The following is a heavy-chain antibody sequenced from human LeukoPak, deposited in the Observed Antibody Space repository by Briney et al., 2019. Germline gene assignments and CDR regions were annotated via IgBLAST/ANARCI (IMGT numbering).Heavy chain of an antibody. CDR1: GGSISSSSYY. Sequence: ASETLSLTCTVSGGSISSSSYYWGWIRQPPGKGLEWIGYIYCSGSTNYNPSLKSRVTISVDTSKNQFSLKLSSVTAADTAVYYCARLGYSYGLGAYYYYYYMDVWGKGTTVTVSS. CDR2: IYCSGST. J-gene: IGHJ6*03. CDR3: ARLGYSYGLGAYYYYYYMDV. D-gene: IGHD5-18*01. V-gene: IGHV4-61*05.